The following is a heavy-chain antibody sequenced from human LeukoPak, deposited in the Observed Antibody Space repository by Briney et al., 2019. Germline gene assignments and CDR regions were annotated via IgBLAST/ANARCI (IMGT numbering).Heavy chain of an antibody. CDR1: GGTFSSYA. V-gene: IGHV1-69*05. J-gene: IGHJ6*03. D-gene: IGHD3-10*01. CDR3: ATTSEIREERKYYYYYYMDV. CDR2: IIPIFGIA. Sequence: GASVKVSCKASGGTFSSYAISWVRQAPRQGLEWMGGIIPIFGIANYAQKFQGRVTITTDESTSTAYMELSSLRSEDTAVYYCATTSEIREERKYYYYYYMDVWGKGTTVTVSS.